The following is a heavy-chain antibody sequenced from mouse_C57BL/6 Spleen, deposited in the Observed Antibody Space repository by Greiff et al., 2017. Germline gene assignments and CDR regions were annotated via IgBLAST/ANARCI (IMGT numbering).Heavy chain of an antibody. CDR1: GYTFTGYW. CDR3: ARSAGYAWFAY. D-gene: IGHD2-2*01. CDR2: ILPGSGST. V-gene: IGHV1-9*01. Sequence: VQLQQSGAELMKPGASVKLSCKATGYTFTGYWIEWVKQRPGHGLEWIGEILPGSGSTNSNEKFKGKATFTADTYSNTAYMQLSSLTTEDSAIYYCARSAGYAWFAYWGQGTLVTVSA. J-gene: IGHJ3*01.